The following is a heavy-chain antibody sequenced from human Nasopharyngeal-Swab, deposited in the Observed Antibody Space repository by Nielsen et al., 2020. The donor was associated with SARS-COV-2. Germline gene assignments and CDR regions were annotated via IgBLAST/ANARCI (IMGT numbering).Heavy chain of an antibody. D-gene: IGHD4-17*01. V-gene: IGHV6-1*01. CDR3: ARARGAYGDYYYYYYTDV. Sequence: SQTPSLTCAISGDSVSSSSAAWNWIRQPPSRGLEWLGRTYYRSKWYNDYAVSVKSRITINPDTSKNQFSLHLNSVTPEDTAVYYCARARGAYGDYYYYYYTDVWGKGTTVTVSS. J-gene: IGHJ6*03. CDR2: TYYRSKWYN. CDR1: GDSVSSSSAA.